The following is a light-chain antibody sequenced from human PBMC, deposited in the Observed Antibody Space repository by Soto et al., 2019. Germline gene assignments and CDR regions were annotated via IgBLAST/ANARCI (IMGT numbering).Light chain of an antibody. V-gene: IGKV1-16*02. CDR2: EAS. J-gene: IGKJ1*01. CDR1: QDISNF. CDR3: HQYHSYPPT. Sequence: DIQMTQSPSSLSASVGDRVTITCRASQDISNFLAWFQQKPGKAPKSLIYEASNLQSGVPPKFSGSASGTDCTLTIRSLQPKDVATNYCHQYHSYPPTFGQGTKVEIK.